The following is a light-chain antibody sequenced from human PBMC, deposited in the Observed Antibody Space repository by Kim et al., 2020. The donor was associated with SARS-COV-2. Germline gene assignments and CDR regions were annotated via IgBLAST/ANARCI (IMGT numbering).Light chain of an antibody. Sequence: EVLLTQSPGTLSLSPGERAILSCRASQSVSSSYLAWYQHKPGQSPRLLIPGASSRATGVPDRFRGGGSGTDFTLTITRLEPEDFAVYYCQQYGRSPSTFGQGTRLEIK. CDR2: GAS. CDR3: QQYGRSPST. J-gene: IGKJ5*01. V-gene: IGKV3-20*01. CDR1: QSVSSSY.